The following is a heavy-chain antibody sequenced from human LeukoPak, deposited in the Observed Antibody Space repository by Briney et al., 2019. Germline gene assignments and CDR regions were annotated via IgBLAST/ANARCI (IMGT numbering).Heavy chain of an antibody. CDR2: IYYSGTT. CDR1: GDSISSSNYY. Sequence: PSETLSLTCTVSGDSISSSNYYWGWIRQPPGKGPEWIGSIYYSGTTYHNPSLKSRVTISVDTSRNQFSLKVSSVTDADTAVYYCARQRRHDYYMDVWGKGTTVTVSS. V-gene: IGHV4-39*01. J-gene: IGHJ6*03. CDR3: ARQRRHDYYMDV.